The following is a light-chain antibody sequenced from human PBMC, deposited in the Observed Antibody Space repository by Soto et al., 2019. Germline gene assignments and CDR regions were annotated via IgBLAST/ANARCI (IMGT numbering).Light chain of an antibody. Sequence: DIQMTQSPSTLSASVGDRVTITCRASQSISSWLAWYQQKPGKAPKLLISKASSLESGVPSRFSGSGSGTEFTLTISSLQPDDFVTYYCQQYSSYWTFGQGTKVEIK. V-gene: IGKV1-5*03. CDR1: QSISSW. CDR2: KAS. J-gene: IGKJ1*01. CDR3: QQYSSYWT.